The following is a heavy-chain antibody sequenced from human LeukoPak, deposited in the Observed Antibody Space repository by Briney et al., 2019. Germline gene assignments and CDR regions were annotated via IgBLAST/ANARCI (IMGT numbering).Heavy chain of an antibody. CDR2: IIPIFGTA. J-gene: IGHJ3*02. CDR1: GGTFSSYA. Sequence: SSVKVSCKASGGTFSSYAISWVRQAPGQGLEWMGVIIPIFGTANYAQKFQGRVTITADKSTSTAYMELSSLRSEDTAVYYCASDPGGSSSWFRPFFDIWGQGTMVTVSS. D-gene: IGHD6-13*01. V-gene: IGHV1-69*06. CDR3: ASDPGGSSSWFRPFFDI.